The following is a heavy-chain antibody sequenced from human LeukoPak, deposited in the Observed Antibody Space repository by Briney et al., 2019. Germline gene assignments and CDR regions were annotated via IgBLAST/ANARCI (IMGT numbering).Heavy chain of an antibody. J-gene: IGHJ5*02. Sequence: GGSLRLSCAASGFTVSSNYMSWVRRAPGKGLEWGSVINSGGSTYYADSVKGRFTISRHNSKNTLYLQMNSLRAEDTAVYYCARVRTGYSSGWYSSFRFDPWGQGTLVTVSS. V-gene: IGHV3-53*04. CDR2: INSGGST. CDR3: ARVRTGYSSGWYSSFRFDP. D-gene: IGHD6-19*01. CDR1: GFTVSSNY.